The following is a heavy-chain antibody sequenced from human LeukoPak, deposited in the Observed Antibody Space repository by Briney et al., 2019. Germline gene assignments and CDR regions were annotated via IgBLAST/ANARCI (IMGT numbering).Heavy chain of an antibody. J-gene: IGHJ4*02. CDR3: ASARGYSYGTTFDY. V-gene: IGHV4-34*01. CDR2: INHSGST. D-gene: IGHD5-18*01. Sequence: SETLSLTCAVYGGSFSGYYWSWIRQPPGKGLEWIGEINHSGSTNYNPSLKSRVTISVDTSKNQFSLKPSSVTAADTAVYYCASARGYSYGTTFDYWGQGTLVTVSS. CDR1: GGSFSGYY.